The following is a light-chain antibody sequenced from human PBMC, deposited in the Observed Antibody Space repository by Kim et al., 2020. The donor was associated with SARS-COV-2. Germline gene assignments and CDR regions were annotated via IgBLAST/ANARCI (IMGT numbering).Light chain of an antibody. CDR2: GAS. V-gene: IGKV1-27*01. J-gene: IGKJ1*01. CDR1: QAIRNY. Sequence: AAVGEEGNITCRASQAIRNYLALYQQEAGEVPKVVIYGASALHSGVPSRFSGSGSGTDCTLTISSLQPEDVATYFCHQYDSAPWTFGQGTKVEIK. CDR3: HQYDSAPWT.